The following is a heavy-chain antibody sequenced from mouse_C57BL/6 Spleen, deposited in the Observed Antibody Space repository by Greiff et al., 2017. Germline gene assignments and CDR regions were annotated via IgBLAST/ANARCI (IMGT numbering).Heavy chain of an antibody. CDR3: ARAGGSSPYYFDY. Sequence: EVMLVESGGGLVKPGGSLKLSCAASGFTFSSYAMSWVRQTPEKRLEWVATISDGGSYTYYPDNVKGRFTISRDNAKNNLYLQMSHLKSEDTAMYYCARAGGSSPYYFDYWGQGTTLTVSS. CDR2: ISDGGSYT. V-gene: IGHV5-4*03. D-gene: IGHD1-1*01. J-gene: IGHJ2*01. CDR1: GFTFSSYA.